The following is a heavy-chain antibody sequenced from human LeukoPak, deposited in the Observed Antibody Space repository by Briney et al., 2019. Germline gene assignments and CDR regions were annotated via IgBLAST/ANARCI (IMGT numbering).Heavy chain of an antibody. CDR2: LYYSGST. CDR3: ASTEGGTTPFDY. CDR1: GGSISSYY. Sequence: SETLSLTCTVSGGSISSYYWSWIRQPPGMGLEWIGYLYYSGSTNYNPSLKSRVTISVDTSKNQFSLKLSSVTAADTAVYYCASTEGGTTPFDYWGQGTLVTVSS. D-gene: IGHD1-1*01. V-gene: IGHV4-59*08. J-gene: IGHJ4*02.